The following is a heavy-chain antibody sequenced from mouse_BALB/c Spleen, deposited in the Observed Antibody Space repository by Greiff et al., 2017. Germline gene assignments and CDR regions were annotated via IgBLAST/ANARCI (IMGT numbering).Heavy chain of an antibody. J-gene: IGHJ4*01. D-gene: IGHD1-1*01. CDR3: ARDSGRDAMDY. CDR2: INSNGGST. CDR1: GFTFSSYG. V-gene: IGHV5-6-3*01. Sequence: DVQLVESGGGLVQPGGSLKLSCAASGFTFSSYGMSWVRQTPDKRLELVATINSNGGSTYYPDSVKGRFNISRDNAKNTLYLQMSSLKSEDTAMYYCARDSGRDAMDYWGQGTSVTVSS.